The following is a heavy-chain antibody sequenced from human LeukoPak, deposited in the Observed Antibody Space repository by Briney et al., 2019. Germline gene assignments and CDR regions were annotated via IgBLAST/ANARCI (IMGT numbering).Heavy chain of an antibody. D-gene: IGHD5-24*01. J-gene: IGHJ4*02. CDR1: GFTFSSYA. V-gene: IGHV3-30-3*01. CDR2: ISYDGSNK. Sequence: GGSLRLSCAASGFTFSSYAMHWVRQAPGKGLEWVAVISYDGSNKYYADSVKGRFTISRDNSKNTLYLQMNSLRAEGTAVYYCARPVEMAFDYWGQGTLVTVSS. CDR3: ARPVEMAFDY.